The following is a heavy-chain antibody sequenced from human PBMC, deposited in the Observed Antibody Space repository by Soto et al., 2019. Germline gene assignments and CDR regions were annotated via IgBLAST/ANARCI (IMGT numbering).Heavy chain of an antibody. J-gene: IGHJ6*02. V-gene: IGHV4-39*01. D-gene: IGHD6-13*01. Sequence: QLQLQESGPGLVKPSETLSLSCTVSGGSITSSFYWGWIRQPPGKGLEWIGSIYGTGNTYYNPSLTGRVTISEDTSQNQFSLNLISGTAADTAVYYCRSSSRYSTDVWGQGATVTVSS. CDR3: RSSSRYSTDV. CDR2: IYGTGNT. CDR1: GGSITSSFY.